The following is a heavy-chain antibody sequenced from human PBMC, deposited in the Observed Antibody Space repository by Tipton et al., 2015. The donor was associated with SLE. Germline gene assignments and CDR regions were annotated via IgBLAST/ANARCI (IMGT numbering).Heavy chain of an antibody. D-gene: IGHD7-27*01. CDR2: IYTSGST. J-gene: IGHJ4*02. Sequence: TLSLTCTVSGGSISSGSYYWSWIRQPAGKGLEWIGRIYTSGSTNYNPSLKSRVTISVDTSKNHFSLSLISVTAADTAVYYCARLTPWGYDYWGPGMLVTVSS. CDR3: ARLTPWGYDY. CDR1: GGSISSGSYY. V-gene: IGHV4-61*02.